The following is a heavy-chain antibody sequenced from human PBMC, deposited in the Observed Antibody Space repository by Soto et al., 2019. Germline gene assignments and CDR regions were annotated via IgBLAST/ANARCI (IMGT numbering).Heavy chain of an antibody. CDR1: GGSISSGDYY. J-gene: IGHJ6*02. Sequence: PSETLSLTCTVSGGSISSGDYYWSWIRQPPGKGLEWIGYIYYSGSTYYNPSLKSRVTISVDTSKNQFSLKLSSVTAADTAVYYCASDRGGYSFYYGMDVWGQGTTVTVSS. V-gene: IGHV4-30-4*01. CDR2: IYYSGST. D-gene: IGHD5-12*01. CDR3: ASDRGGYSFYYGMDV.